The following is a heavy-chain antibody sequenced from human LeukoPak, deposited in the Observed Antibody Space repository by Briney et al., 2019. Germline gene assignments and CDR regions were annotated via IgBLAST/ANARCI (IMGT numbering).Heavy chain of an antibody. V-gene: IGHV4-38-2*02. J-gene: IGHJ5*02. CDR2: IYHSGST. D-gene: IGHD1-26*01. Sequence: SETLSLTCAVSGYSIGSGYYWGWIRQPPGKGLEWIGSIYHSGSTYYNPSLKSRVTISVDTSKNQFSLKLSSVTAADTAVYYCARDRRVGAEGIDPWGQGTLVTVSS. CDR3: ARDRRVGAEGIDP. CDR1: GYSIGSGYY.